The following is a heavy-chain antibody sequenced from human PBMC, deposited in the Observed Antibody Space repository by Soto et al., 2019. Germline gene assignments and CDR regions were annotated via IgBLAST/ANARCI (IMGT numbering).Heavy chain of an antibody. Sequence: QVQVVQSGAEVKKPGSSVKVSCKASGGTFSNDIITWVRQAPGQGLEWMGRIIPLLEIANYAQKFQGRVTITADKSTSTANMELNSLRSEDTAVYYCVRDSPIGSTYSGYDGIDYWGQGTLVTVSS. CDR2: IIPLLEIA. CDR1: GGTFSNDI. CDR3: VRDSPIGSTYSGYDGIDY. V-gene: IGHV1-69*08. J-gene: IGHJ4*02. D-gene: IGHD5-12*01.